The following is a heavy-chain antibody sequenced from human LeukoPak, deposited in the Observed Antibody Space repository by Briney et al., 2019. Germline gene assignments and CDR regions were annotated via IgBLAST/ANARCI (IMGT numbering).Heavy chain of an antibody. J-gene: IGHJ4*02. CDR1: GFTFSSYW. D-gene: IGHD3-22*01. CDR3: ARDRSGSWYYYDSSGYYDY. V-gene: IGHV3-74*01. CDR2: INSDGSST. Sequence: GGSLRLSCAASGFTFSSYWMHWVRQAPGKGLVWVSRINSDGSSTSYADSVKGRFTISRDNAKNTLYLQMNSLRAEDTAVYYCARDRSGSWYYYDSSGYYDYWGQGTLVTVSS.